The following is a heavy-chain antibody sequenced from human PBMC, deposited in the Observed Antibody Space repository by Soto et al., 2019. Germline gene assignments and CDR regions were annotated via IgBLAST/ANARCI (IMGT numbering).Heavy chain of an antibody. D-gene: IGHD3-10*01. CDR2: IIPIFGTA. V-gene: IGHV1-69*05. Sequence: GASVKVSCKASGGTFSSYAISWVRQAPGQGLEWMGGIIPIFGTASYAQKFQGRVPMTRDESTSTAYMELSRLRSEDTAVYYCASGNYGSGSYYTSLFDYWGQGTLVTVSS. CDR1: GGTFSSYA. CDR3: ASGNYGSGSYYTSLFDY. J-gene: IGHJ4*02.